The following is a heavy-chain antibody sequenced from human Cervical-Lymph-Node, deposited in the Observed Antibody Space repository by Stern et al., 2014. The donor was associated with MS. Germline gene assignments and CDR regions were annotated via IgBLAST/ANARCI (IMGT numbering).Heavy chain of an antibody. CDR3: ARGYCSGGSCSTDFDY. V-gene: IGHV1-46*01. D-gene: IGHD2-15*01. Sequence: VHLVESGAEVKKPGASVKVSCKASGYTFTSYYMHWVRQAPGQGLEWMGIINPSGGSTSYAQKFQGRVTMTRDTSTSTVYMELSSLRSEDTAVYYCARGYCSGGSCSTDFDYWGQGTLVTVSS. CDR1: GYTFTSYY. CDR2: INPSGGST. J-gene: IGHJ4*02.